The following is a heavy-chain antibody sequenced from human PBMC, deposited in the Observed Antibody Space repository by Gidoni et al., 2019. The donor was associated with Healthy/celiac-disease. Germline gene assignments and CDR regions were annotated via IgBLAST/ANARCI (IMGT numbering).Heavy chain of an antibody. CDR2: IYTSGST. CDR1: GGSISSGSYY. J-gene: IGHJ5*02. CDR3: ARVEAVAGFDP. Sequence: QVQLQESGPGLVKPSQTLSLTCTVSGGSISSGSYYWSWIRQPAGKGLEWIGRIYTSGSTNYNPSLKSRVTISVDTSKNQFSLKLSSVTAADTAVYYCARVEAVAGFDPWGQGTLVTVSS. D-gene: IGHD6-19*01. V-gene: IGHV4-61*02.